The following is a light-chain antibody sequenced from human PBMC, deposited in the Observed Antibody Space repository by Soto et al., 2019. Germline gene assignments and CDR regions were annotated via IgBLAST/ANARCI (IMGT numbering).Light chain of an antibody. CDR2: CAP. CDR1: QSVSNSY. V-gene: IGKV3-20*01. Sequence: EIVLTQSPGTLSPSPGERATLSCRASQSVSNSYLAWYQQKPGQAPRLIIYCAPNRATGIPDRFSGSGSGTDFTITISRLEAEDVAVYYCQHYGSSGTFGQGTKVDIK. CDR3: QHYGSSGT. J-gene: IGKJ1*01.